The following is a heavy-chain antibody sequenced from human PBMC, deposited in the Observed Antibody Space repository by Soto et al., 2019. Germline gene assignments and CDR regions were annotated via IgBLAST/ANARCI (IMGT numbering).Heavy chain of an antibody. Sequence: LSLTCTVSGGSLSSYYWSWIRQTPGKGLEWIGYIYYSGSTNYNPSLKSRVTISVDTSKNQFSLKLSSVTAADTAVYYCARVWGGAFDIWGQGTMVTVSS. CDR1: GGSLSSYY. D-gene: IGHD3-10*01. V-gene: IGHV4-59*01. CDR3: ARVWGGAFDI. CDR2: IYYSGST. J-gene: IGHJ3*02.